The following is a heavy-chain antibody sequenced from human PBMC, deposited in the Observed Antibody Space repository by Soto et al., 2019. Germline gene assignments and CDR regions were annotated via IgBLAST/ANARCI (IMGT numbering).Heavy chain of an antibody. J-gene: IGHJ6*02. V-gene: IGHV1-69*13. Sequence: ASVKVSCKASGGTFSSYAISWVRQAPGQGLEWMGGIIPIFGTANYAQKFQGRVTITADESTSTAYMELSSLRSEDTAVYYCARDKGTGDYYYYYYGMHVWGQGTTVTVSS. CDR1: GGTFSSYA. D-gene: IGHD2-21*02. CDR2: IIPIFGTA. CDR3: ARDKGTGDYYYYYYGMHV.